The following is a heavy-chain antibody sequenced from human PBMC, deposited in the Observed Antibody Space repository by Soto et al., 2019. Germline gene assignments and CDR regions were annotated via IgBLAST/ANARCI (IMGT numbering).Heavy chain of an antibody. Sequence: ASETLSLTCTVSGGPISSYYWSWLRQPAGEGLEWIGRIYGSGSTNYNPSLKSRVTMSLDTSKNQFSLRLTSVTAADTAVYYCARDRITTIGPFDPWGQGTLVTVS. D-gene: IGHD3-22*01. CDR2: IYGSGST. J-gene: IGHJ5*02. V-gene: IGHV4-4*07. CDR1: GGPISSYY. CDR3: ARDRITTIGPFDP.